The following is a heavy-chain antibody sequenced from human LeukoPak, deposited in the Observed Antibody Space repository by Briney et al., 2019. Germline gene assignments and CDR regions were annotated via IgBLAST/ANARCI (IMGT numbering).Heavy chain of an antibody. V-gene: IGHV3-23*01. J-gene: IGHJ4*02. CDR1: GFTFSSYA. D-gene: IGHD3-3*01. Sequence: GGSLRLSCGASGFTFSSYAMSWVRQAPGKGLEWVSAISGSGGSTFYADSVKGRFTISRDNSKNTLYLQMNSLRAEDTAVYYCAKGYDFWSGGIDYWGQRTLVTVSS. CDR3: AKGYDFWSGGIDY. CDR2: ISGSGGST.